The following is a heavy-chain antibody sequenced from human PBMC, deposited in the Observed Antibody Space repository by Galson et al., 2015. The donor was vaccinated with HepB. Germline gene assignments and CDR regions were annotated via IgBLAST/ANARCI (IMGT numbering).Heavy chain of an antibody. CDR1: GYTFTSYA. CDR2: INAGNGNT. Sequence: SVKVSCKASGYTFTSYAMHWVRQAPGQRLEWMGWINAGNGNTKYLQKFQGRVTITRDTSASTAYMELSSLRSEDTAVYYCARDFQYYYDGSGYYPWGQGTLVTVSS. D-gene: IGHD3-22*01. V-gene: IGHV1-3*01. J-gene: IGHJ4*02. CDR3: ARDFQYYYDGSGYYP.